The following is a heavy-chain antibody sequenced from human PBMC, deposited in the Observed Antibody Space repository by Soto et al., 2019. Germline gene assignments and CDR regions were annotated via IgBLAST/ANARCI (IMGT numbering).Heavy chain of an antibody. D-gene: IGHD1-26*01. CDR3: ARTQWELLPYFDY. CDR2: IYYSGST. Sequence: LEPLSVTSSVSGGSISNYYGSWILQPPGKGLEWIGYIYYSGSTNYNPSLKSRVTISVGTSKNQFSLKLSSVTAADTAVYYCARTQWELLPYFDYWGQGTLVTVS. J-gene: IGHJ4*02. V-gene: IGHV4-59*01. CDR1: GGSISNYY.